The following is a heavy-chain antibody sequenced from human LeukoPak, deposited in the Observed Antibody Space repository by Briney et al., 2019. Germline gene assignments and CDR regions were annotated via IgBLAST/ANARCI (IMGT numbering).Heavy chain of an antibody. J-gene: IGHJ4*02. V-gene: IGHV1-2*02. D-gene: IGHD5-18*01. CDR3: ARGAMGTRGDRAMVADY. Sequence: ASVKVSCKASGYTSNGYYIHWVRQAPGQGLEWMGWINPNSGGTNHEQKFQGRVTMTRDTSINTAYMELSRLRFDDTAVYYCARGAMGTRGDRAMVADYWGQGTLVTVS. CDR1: GYTSNGYY. CDR2: INPNSGGT.